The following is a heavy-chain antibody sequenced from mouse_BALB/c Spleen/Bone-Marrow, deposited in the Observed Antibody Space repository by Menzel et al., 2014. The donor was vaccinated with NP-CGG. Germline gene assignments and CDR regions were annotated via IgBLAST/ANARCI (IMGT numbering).Heavy chain of an antibody. V-gene: IGHV5-17*02. CDR2: ISSDSGAI. CDR3: TRGGNWEDFDY. Sequence: EVKVVESGGGLVQPGGSRKLSCAASGFTFSSFGMHWVRQAPEKGLEWIAYISSDSGAIFYADTVKGRFTISRDNSKNTLFLQMTSLRSEDTAIYFCTRGGNWEDFDYWGQGTTLTVSS. J-gene: IGHJ2*01. CDR1: GFTFSSFG. D-gene: IGHD4-1*01.